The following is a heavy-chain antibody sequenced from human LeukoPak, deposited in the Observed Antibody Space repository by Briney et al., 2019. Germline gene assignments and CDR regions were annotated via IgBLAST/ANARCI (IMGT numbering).Heavy chain of an antibody. Sequence: PSETLSLTCTVSGGSISSGSYYWSWIRQPAGKGLEWIGRIYTSGSTNYNPSLKSRVTISVDTSKNQFSLKLSSVTAADTAVYYCARGAGGKQQLGGAHFDYWGQGTLVTVSS. J-gene: IGHJ4*02. CDR1: GGSISSGSYY. D-gene: IGHD6-13*01. V-gene: IGHV4-61*02. CDR3: ARGAGGKQQLGGAHFDY. CDR2: IYTSGST.